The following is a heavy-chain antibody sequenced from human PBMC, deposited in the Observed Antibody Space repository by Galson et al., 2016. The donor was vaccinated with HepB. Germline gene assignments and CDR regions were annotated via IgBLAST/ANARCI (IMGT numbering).Heavy chain of an antibody. V-gene: IGHV3-30*03. CDR1: GFTFSTYG. J-gene: IGHJ6*02. D-gene: IGHD1-14*01. CDR3: ARGGGTSSYYYWGMDV. Sequence: SLRFSCADSGFTFSTYGMHWVRQAPGEGLEWVAAISFEGNKQHYADSVKGRFTVSRDNSKNTLYLQMNNLTPDDTAIYYCARGGGTSSYYYWGMDVWGQGTTVTVSS. CDR2: ISFEGNKQ.